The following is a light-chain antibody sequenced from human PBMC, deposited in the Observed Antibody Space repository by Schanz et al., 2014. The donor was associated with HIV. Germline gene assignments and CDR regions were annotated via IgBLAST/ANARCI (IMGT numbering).Light chain of an antibody. J-gene: IGLJ3*02. V-gene: IGLV2-14*03. CDR2: DVN. CDR1: SSDVGGYNY. CDR3: ATWDDSLDGWV. Sequence: QSALTQPASVSGSPGQSITISCTGTSSDVGGYNYVSWYQQHPGKAPKLMIYDVNNRPSGVPDRFSGSQSGTSASLAISGLQSEDESDFFCATWDDSLDGWVFGGGTKVTVL.